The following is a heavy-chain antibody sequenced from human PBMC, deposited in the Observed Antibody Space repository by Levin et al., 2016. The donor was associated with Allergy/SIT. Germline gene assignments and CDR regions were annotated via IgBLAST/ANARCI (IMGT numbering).Heavy chain of an antibody. Sequence: WIRQPPGKGLEWIGYIYYSGSTYYNPSLKSRVTISVDTSKNQFSLKLSSVTAADTAVYYCARYGDILTGYYIPSFDYWGPGNPGHRLL. J-gene: IGHJ4*02. CDR2: IYYSGST. D-gene: IGHD3-9*01. V-gene: IGHV4-31*02. CDR3: ARYGDILTGYYIPSFDY.